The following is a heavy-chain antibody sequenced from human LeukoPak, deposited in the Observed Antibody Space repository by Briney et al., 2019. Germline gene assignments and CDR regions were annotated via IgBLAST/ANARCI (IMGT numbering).Heavy chain of an antibody. CDR2: IYYSGNT. J-gene: IGHJ6*03. D-gene: IGHD6-25*01. CDR3: AKDFSSASYTYYYYYMDV. CDR1: GGTITTTTYY. V-gene: IGHV4-39*07. Sequence: SETLSLTCTVSGGTITTTTYYWGWIRQPPGKGLEWIGSIYYSGNTYYNPSLKSRVTISLDTSKNQFSLKVSSVTAADTAIYYCAKDFSSASYTYYYYYMDVWGKGTTVTVSS.